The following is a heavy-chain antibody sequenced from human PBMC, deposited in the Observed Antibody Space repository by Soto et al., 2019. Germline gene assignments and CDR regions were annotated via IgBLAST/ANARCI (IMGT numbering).Heavy chain of an antibody. CDR1: GYSFTSYG. D-gene: IGHD3-3*01. CDR2: ISGYNANA. V-gene: IGHV1-18*03. CDR3: ARDVYDASVTRSYDAFDI. J-gene: IGHJ3*02. Sequence: HVQLVQSGPEVKKPGASVKVSCKASGYSFTSYGISWVRQAPGQGLEWMGWISGYNANAKYAQNLQGRVTMSTDTSTSTAYREWRRLRCDDMDVYYCARDVYDASVTRSYDAFDIWGQGTMVTVTS.